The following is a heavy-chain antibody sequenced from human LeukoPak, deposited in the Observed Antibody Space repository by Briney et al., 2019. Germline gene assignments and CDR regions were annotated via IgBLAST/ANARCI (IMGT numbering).Heavy chain of an antibody. CDR1: GGSISSSNW. CDR2: IYHSGST. Sequence: SETLSLTCAVSGGSISSSNWWSWVRPPPGKGLEWIGEIYHSGSTNYNPSLKSRVTISVDKSKNQFSLKLSSVTAADTAVYYCARAVCSGGSCYDWFDPWAREPWSPSPQ. CDR3: ARAVCSGGSCYDWFDP. J-gene: IGHJ5*02. D-gene: IGHD2-15*01. V-gene: IGHV4-4*02.